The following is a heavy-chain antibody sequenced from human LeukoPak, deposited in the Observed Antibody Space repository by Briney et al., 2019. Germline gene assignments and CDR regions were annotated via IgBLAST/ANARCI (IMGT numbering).Heavy chain of an antibody. V-gene: IGHV3-48*01. Sequence: GGSLRLSCAASGFTFSSYSMNWVRQAPGKGLEWVSYISSSSSTIYYADSVKGRFTISRDNAKNSLYLQMSSLRAEDTAVYYCARDLRWELPNAFDIWGQGTMVTVSS. CDR3: ARDLRWELPNAFDI. D-gene: IGHD1-26*01. CDR2: ISSSSSTI. CDR1: GFTFSSYS. J-gene: IGHJ3*02.